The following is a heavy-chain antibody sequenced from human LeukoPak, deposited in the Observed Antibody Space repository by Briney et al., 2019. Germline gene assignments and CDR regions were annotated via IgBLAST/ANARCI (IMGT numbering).Heavy chain of an antibody. CDR1: GCSFTSDW. CDR2: IYPGDSDT. CDR3: ARRASSWEYFDY. D-gene: IGHD6-13*01. Sequence: GESLKISCKGSGCSFTSDWIGWVRQMPGKGLEWMGNIYPGDSDTRYSPSFQGQVAISADKSINSAYLQWTSLKASDTAIYYCARRASSWEYFDYWGQGTLVIVSS. J-gene: IGHJ4*02. V-gene: IGHV5-51*01.